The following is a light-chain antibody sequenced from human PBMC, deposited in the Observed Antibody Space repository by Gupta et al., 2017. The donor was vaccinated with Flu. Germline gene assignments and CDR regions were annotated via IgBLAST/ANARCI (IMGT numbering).Light chain of an antibody. J-gene: IGLJ3*02. CDR3: GTWATSLSGCV. Sequence: QSVLTQPPSMSAAPGQKVTISCSGSRSNIGNNYVSWYQQFQGTTPKLLIYDNNKRPSGIPDRFSGSKSGTSATLGITGLQTGDEADYYCGTWATSLSGCVFGGGTKVTVL. CDR1: RSNIGNNY. CDR2: DNN. V-gene: IGLV1-51*01.